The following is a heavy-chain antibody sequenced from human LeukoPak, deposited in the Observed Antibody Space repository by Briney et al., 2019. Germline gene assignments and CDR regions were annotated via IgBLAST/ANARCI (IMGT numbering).Heavy chain of an antibody. J-gene: IGHJ4*02. CDR3: ARGPGNWGSGDYFDY. V-gene: IGHV1-18*01. D-gene: IGHD3-16*01. CDR2: ISAYNGNT. CDR1: GYTFTSYG. Sequence: ASVKVSCKASGYTFTSYGISWVRQAPGQGLEWMGWISAYNGNTNYAQKLQGRVTMTTDTSTSTAYMELRSLRSDDTAVYYCARGPGNWGSGDYFDYWGQGTLVTVSS.